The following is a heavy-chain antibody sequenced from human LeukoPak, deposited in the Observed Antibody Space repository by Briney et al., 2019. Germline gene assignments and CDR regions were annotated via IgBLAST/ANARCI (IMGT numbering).Heavy chain of an antibody. CDR3: ARDFNFWSAYYGAFDI. CDR1: GFTFSSYW. Sequence: GGSLRLSCAASGFTFSSYWMHWVRRAPGKGLVWVSHIKSDGSFTRYADSVKGRFTISRDNAKNTLYLQMNSLRAEDTAVYYCARDFNFWSAYYGAFDIWGQGTMVTVSS. J-gene: IGHJ3*02. CDR2: IKSDGSFT. V-gene: IGHV3-74*01. D-gene: IGHD3-3*01.